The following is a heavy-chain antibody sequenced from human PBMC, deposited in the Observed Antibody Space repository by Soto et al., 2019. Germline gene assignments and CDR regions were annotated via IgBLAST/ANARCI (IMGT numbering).Heavy chain of an antibody. D-gene: IGHD2-21*01. CDR2: ISYDGSNK. Sequence: QVQLVESGGGVVQPGRSLRLSCAASGFTFSSYGMHWVRQAPGKGLEWVAVISYDGSNKYYADSVKGRFTISRDNSKNTLYLQMNSLRAEDTAVYYCAKAETRDSPIDYWGQGTLVTVSS. CDR3: AKAETRDSPIDY. J-gene: IGHJ4*02. V-gene: IGHV3-30*18. CDR1: GFTFSSYG.